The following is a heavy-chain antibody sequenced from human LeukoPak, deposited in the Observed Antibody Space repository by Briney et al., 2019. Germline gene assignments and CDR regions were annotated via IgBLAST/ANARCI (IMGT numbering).Heavy chain of an antibody. CDR2: IYYSGST. D-gene: IGHD2-2*02. V-gene: IGHV4-59*01. CDR1: GGSISSYY. CDR3: ARDIVVPAAIPPNYYYYYGMDV. Sequence: SETLSLTRTVSGGSISSYYWSWIRQPARKGLEWIGYIYYSGSTNYNPSLKSRVTISVDTSKNQFSLKLSSVTAADTAVYYCARDIVVPAAIPPNYYYYYGMDVWGQGTTVTVSS. J-gene: IGHJ6*02.